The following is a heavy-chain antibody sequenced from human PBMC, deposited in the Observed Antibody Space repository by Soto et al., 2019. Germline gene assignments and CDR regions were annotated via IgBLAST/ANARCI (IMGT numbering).Heavy chain of an antibody. Sequence: EVQLVESGGGLVQPGRSLRLSCAASGFTFDDYAMHWARQAPGKGLEWVSGISWNSGSIGYADSVKGRFTISRDNAKNSLYLQMNSLRPDDTALYYCAKDLNPSSSSYFDYWGQGTLVTVS. CDR3: AKDLNPSSSSYFDY. CDR1: GFTFDDYA. CDR2: ISWNSGSI. V-gene: IGHV3-9*01. J-gene: IGHJ4*02. D-gene: IGHD6-6*01.